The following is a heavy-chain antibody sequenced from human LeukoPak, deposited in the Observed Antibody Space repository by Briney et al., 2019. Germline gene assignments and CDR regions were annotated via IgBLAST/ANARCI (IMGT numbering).Heavy chain of an antibody. CDR3: ARDRGMVDV. CDR1: GFTFSSYA. Sequence: GGSLRLSCAASGFTFSSYAMHWVRQAPGKGLEWVAVISYDGSNKYYADSVQGRFTISRDNAKNSLYLQMNSLRVEDTAVYYCARDRGMVDVWGKGATVTVSS. J-gene: IGHJ6*04. D-gene: IGHD2-8*01. V-gene: IGHV3-30-3*01. CDR2: ISYDGSNK.